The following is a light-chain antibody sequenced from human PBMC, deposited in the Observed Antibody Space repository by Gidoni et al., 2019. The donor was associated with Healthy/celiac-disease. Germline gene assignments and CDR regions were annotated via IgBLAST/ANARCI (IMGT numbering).Light chain of an antibody. J-gene: IGKJ2*01. Sequence: ESVMAQSTLTLPVTPGEPADSSCRSSQSLLHSNGYNSLDWYLQKPGQSPQLLIYWGSTRASGVPYRFSGSGAGTDFTLTISRVEAEDVGVYYCMHALQTPYTFGQGTKLEIK. CDR1: QSLLHSNGYNS. CDR2: WGS. CDR3: MHALQTPYT. V-gene: IGKV2-28*01.